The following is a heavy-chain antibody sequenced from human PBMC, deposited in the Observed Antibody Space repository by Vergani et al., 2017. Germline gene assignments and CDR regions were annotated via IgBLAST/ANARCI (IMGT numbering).Heavy chain of an antibody. J-gene: IGHJ5*02. CDR1: GFTFNEYW. D-gene: IGHD3-3*01. CDR3: ARARKFRFGVVWENWFDP. Sequence: EVELEESGGGLVQPGGSLRLSCAASGFTFNEYWMHWARQVPGKGLVWVSGMNGDGDTISYADSVKGRFTISRDNAKNTLFLQMNSLRAEDTAVYYCARARKFRFGVVWENWFDPWGQGTLVTVSS. V-gene: IGHV3-74*01. CDR2: MNGDGDTI.